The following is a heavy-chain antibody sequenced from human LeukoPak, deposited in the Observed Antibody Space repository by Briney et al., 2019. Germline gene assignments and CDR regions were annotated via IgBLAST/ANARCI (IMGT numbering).Heavy chain of an antibody. D-gene: IGHD5-24*01. CDR2: IYDSGST. V-gene: IGHV4-59*01. J-gene: IGHJ4*02. Sequence: SETLSLTCTVTGGSISNYYWSWIRQPPGKGLEWIGYIYDSGSTNYNPSLKSRVTISVDTSKNQFSLKLSSVTAADTAVYYCARDESSRDGYNRGIDYWGQGTLVTVSS. CDR1: GGSISNYY. CDR3: ARDESSRDGYNRGIDY.